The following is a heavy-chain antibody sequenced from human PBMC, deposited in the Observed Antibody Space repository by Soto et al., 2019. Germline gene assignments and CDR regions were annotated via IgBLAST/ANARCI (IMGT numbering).Heavy chain of an antibody. D-gene: IGHD2-15*01. Sequence: SGPTLVNPTQTLTLTCTFSGFSLTTNGVGVGCIRQSPGEALEWLALIYWDDDKRYSPSLKSRLTITKDTSKNQVVLTMTIMDPVDTAIYFCAHRSLYCSGGSCYSAVGYWGQGTLVTVSS. V-gene: IGHV2-5*02. J-gene: IGHJ4*02. CDR2: IYWDDDK. CDR3: AHRSLYCSGGSCYSAVGY. CDR1: GFSLTTNGVG.